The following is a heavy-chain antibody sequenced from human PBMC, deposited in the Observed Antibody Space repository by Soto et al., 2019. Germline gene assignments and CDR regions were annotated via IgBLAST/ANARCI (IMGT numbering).Heavy chain of an antibody. V-gene: IGHV1-8*01. D-gene: IGHD2-2*01. CDR3: AREPLGYCSSTSCYEIWFDP. J-gene: IGHJ5*02. CDR2: MNPNSGNT. CDR1: GYTFTSYD. Sequence: ASVKVSCKASGYTFTSYDINWVRQATGQGLEWMGWMNPNSGNTGYAQKFQGRVTMTRNTSISTAYMELSSLRSEDTAVYYCAREPLGYCSSTSCYEIWFDPWGQGTLVTVSS.